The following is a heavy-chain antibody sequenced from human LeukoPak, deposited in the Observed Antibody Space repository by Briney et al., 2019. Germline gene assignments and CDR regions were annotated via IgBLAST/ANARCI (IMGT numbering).Heavy chain of an antibody. CDR3: ARGLGVRGVMDV. V-gene: IGHV3-30*04. CDR2: ISYDGSTK. CDR1: GFTLSSYA. J-gene: IGHJ6*04. Sequence: GGSLRLSCAASGFTLSSYAMHWVRQALGEGLEWVAIISYDGSTKYYAVSVKGRFTISRDNSKNTLYLQLNSLRAEDTAVYYCARGLGVRGVMDVWGKGTTVTVSS. D-gene: IGHD3-10*01.